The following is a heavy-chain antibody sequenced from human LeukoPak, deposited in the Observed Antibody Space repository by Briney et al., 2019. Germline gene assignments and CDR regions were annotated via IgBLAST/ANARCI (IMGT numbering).Heavy chain of an antibody. V-gene: IGHV1-8*01. Sequence: GASVNVSCKASGYTFTSYDINWVRQATGQGLEWMGWMNPNSGNTGYAQKFQGRVTMTRNTSISTAYMELSSLRSEDTAVYYCARVPRRSSWYFGYWGQGTLVTVSS. CDR3: ARVPRRSSWYFGY. D-gene: IGHD6-13*01. CDR1: GYTFTSYD. CDR2: MNPNSGNT. J-gene: IGHJ4*02.